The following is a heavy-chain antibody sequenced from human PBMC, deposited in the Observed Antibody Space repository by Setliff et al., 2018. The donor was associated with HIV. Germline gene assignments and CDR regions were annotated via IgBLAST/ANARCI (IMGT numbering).Heavy chain of an antibody. J-gene: IGHJ5*02. Sequence: ASVKVSCKVSGYSLTELSMHWVRQAPGKGLEWMGGFDPDDGETVYAQQFQGRVTMTEDTSTDTAYMELTSLRSEDTAMYYCAPVSSGWFDLWGQGTLVTVSS. D-gene: IGHD6-25*01. CDR1: GYSLTELS. CDR3: APVSSGWFDL. CDR2: FDPDDGET. V-gene: IGHV1-24*01.